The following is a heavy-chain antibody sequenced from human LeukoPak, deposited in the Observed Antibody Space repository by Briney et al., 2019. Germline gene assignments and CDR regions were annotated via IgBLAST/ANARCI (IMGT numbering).Heavy chain of an antibody. CDR3: ARGGGILTGYYSPDAFDI. Sequence: GASVKVSCKASGYTFTSYDINWVRQATGQGLEWMGWMNPNSGNTGYAQKFQGRVTMTRNTSISTAYMELSSLRSEDTAVYYCARGGGILTGYYSPDAFDIWGQGTMVTVPS. CDR1: GYTFTSYD. D-gene: IGHD3-9*01. CDR2: MNPNSGNT. V-gene: IGHV1-8*01. J-gene: IGHJ3*02.